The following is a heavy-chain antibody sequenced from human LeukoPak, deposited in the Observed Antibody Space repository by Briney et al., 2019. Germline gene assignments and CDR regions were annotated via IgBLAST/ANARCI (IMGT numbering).Heavy chain of an antibody. CDR3: ARVLRFNYYGMDV. V-gene: IGHV3-23*01. CDR2: ITGSGGTT. Sequence: PGGSLRLSCAASGFTFSNYAMNWVRQAPGKGLEWVSAITGSGGTTYYADSVKGRFTITRDNSKNTLYLQMNRLRAEDTAIYYCARVLRFNYYGMDVWGHGTAVTVSS. D-gene: IGHD3-10*01. J-gene: IGHJ6*02. CDR1: GFTFSNYA.